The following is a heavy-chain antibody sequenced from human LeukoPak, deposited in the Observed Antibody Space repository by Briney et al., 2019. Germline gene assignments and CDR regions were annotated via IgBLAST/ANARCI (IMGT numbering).Heavy chain of an antibody. CDR2: INADEDRA. Sequence: GGSLRLSCAASGFTFSDYWMHWVRQAPGKGLVWVSHINADEDRAAYADSVKGRFTISRDNARNTLYLQMNSLRAEDTAVYYCARERAYYYDSSGYYRNAFDIWGQGTMVTVSS. D-gene: IGHD3-22*01. CDR1: GFTFSDYW. CDR3: ARERAYYYDSSGYYRNAFDI. V-gene: IGHV3-74*01. J-gene: IGHJ3*02.